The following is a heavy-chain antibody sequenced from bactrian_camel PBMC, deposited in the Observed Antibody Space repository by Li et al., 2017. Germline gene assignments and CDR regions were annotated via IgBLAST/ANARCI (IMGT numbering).Heavy chain of an antibody. J-gene: IGHJ7*01. CDR1: GYTGRRTA. CDR2: LNSGRAGSP. D-gene: IGHD5*01. V-gene: IGHV3S31*01. Sequence: VQLVESGGGSLQAGGSLRLSCLVPGYTGRRTAWFRQAAGMEREPVAALNSGRAGSPWYADSVKGRFTISRDNTKRTLYLRMSSLRPEDTGKYYCAAAPPGLGCEAEGMDYYGEGTQVTVS.